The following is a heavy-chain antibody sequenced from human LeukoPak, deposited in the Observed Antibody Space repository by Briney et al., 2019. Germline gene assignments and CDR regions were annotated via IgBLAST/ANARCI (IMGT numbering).Heavy chain of an antibody. D-gene: IGHD5-12*01. Sequence: PGGSLRLSCAASGFTFSSYEMNWVRQAPGKGLEWVANIIQDGSEKYYVDSVKGRFTISRDNAKNSLYLQMNSLRAEDTAVYYCAREGGYDPDRNLDYWGQGTLVTVSS. CDR2: IIQDGSEK. V-gene: IGHV3-7*01. J-gene: IGHJ4*02. CDR3: AREGGYDPDRNLDY. CDR1: GFTFSSYE.